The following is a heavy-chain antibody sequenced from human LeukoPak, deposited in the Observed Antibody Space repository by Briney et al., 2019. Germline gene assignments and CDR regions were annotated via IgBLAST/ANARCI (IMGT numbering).Heavy chain of an antibody. CDR2: ISYDGSNK. V-gene: IGHV3-30*04. J-gene: IGHJ4*02. Sequence: GGSLRLSCAASEFTFTNYAMHWVRQAPGRGLEWVAVISYDGSNKYYADSVKGRFTISRDNSKNTLYLQMNSLRAEDTAVYYCARYEKYYFDYWGQGTLVTVSS. CDR1: EFTFTNYA. D-gene: IGHD3-3*01. CDR3: ARYEKYYFDY.